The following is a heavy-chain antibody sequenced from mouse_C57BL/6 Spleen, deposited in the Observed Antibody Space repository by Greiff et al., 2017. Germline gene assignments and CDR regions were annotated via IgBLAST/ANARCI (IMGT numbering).Heavy chain of an antibody. CDR3: SRWVYYSNYSYAMDY. D-gene: IGHD2-5*01. CDR1: GYTFTSYW. Sequence: QVQLQQPGPELVKPGASVKLSCKASGYTFTSYWMHWVKQRPGQGLEWIGNINPRNGGTTYNEKFKSKATLTVDNSSSTAYMQLSRLTSEDSAVYYCSRWVYYSNYSYAMDYWGQGTSVTVSS. V-gene: IGHV1-53*01. CDR2: INPRNGGT. J-gene: IGHJ4*01.